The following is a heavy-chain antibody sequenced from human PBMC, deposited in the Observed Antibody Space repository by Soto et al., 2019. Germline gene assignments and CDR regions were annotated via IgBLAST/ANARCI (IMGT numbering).Heavy chain of an antibody. Sequence: ASVKVSCKTSGYIFTNYGISWVRQAPGQGPEWMGWISGYNGNTKYAQTVRGRVAMTTDTSTSTAYMELRSLRSDDTAVYYCARSDMITFGGVIVIFDYWGQGTLVTVS. J-gene: IGHJ4*02. CDR1: GYIFTNYG. CDR2: ISGYNGNT. CDR3: ARSDMITFGGVIVIFDY. D-gene: IGHD3-16*02. V-gene: IGHV1-18*01.